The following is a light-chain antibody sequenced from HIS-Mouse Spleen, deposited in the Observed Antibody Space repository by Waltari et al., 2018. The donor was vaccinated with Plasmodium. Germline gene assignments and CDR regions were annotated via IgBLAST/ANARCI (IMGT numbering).Light chain of an antibody. CDR2: KDS. V-gene: IGLV3-25*03. CDR3: QSADSSGTPNWV. CDR1: ALTKQY. J-gene: IGLJ3*02. Sequence: SYELTQPPSVSVSPGQTARITCSGDALTKQYAYWYQQKPGQAPVLVIYKDSERPSGLPARFSGSSSGTTVTLTISGVQAEDEADYYCQSADSSGTPNWVFGGGTKLTVL.